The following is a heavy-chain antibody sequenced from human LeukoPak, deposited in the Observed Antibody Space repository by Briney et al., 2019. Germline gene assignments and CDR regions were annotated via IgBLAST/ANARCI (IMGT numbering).Heavy chain of an antibody. Sequence: SETLSLTCIVSGGSINNYYWSWIRQPPGKGLEWIGYTYYTGSTNYSPSLKSRVTILADTSKNQFSLKLRSVTAADTAVYFCARHQGHDFYDSSGYYSFDYWGQGTLVTVSS. D-gene: IGHD3-22*01. CDR2: TYYTGST. J-gene: IGHJ4*02. CDR3: ARHQGHDFYDSSGYYSFDY. CDR1: GGSINNYY. V-gene: IGHV4-59*08.